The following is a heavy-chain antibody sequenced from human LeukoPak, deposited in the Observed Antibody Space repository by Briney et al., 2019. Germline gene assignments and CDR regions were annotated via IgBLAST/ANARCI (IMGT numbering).Heavy chain of an antibody. J-gene: IGHJ4*02. Sequence: PGGSLRLSCAASGFTFSSYAMSWVRQAPGKGLEWVSAISGSGGSTYYADSVKGRFTISRDNSKNTLYQQMNSLRAEDTAVYYCAKDGLAVAGTDYFDYWGQGTLVTVSS. D-gene: IGHD6-19*01. CDR1: GFTFSSYA. CDR3: AKDGLAVAGTDYFDY. CDR2: ISGSGGST. V-gene: IGHV3-23*01.